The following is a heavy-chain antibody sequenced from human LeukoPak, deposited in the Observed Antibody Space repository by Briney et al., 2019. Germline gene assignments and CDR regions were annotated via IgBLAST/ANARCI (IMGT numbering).Heavy chain of an antibody. Sequence: GASVKVSFKASGYTFAVYYMHWVRQAPGQGLELMGWINPNSGGTNYAQKFQGRVTMTRDTSISTAYMELSRLRSDDTAVYYCARVLVDAAMVNWFDPWGQGTLVTVSS. CDR2: INPNSGGT. CDR3: ARVLVDAAMVNWFDP. CDR1: GYTFAVYY. V-gene: IGHV1-2*02. J-gene: IGHJ5*02. D-gene: IGHD5-18*01.